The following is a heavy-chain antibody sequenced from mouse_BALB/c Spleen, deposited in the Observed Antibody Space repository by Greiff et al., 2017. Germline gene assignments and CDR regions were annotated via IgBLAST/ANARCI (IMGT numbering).Heavy chain of an antibody. J-gene: IGHJ4*01. V-gene: IGHV1-4*01. CDR2: INPSSGYT. CDR3: ARSPPYRYDGYYAMDY. CDR1: GYTFTSYT. Sequence: QVQLQQSGAELARPGASVKMSCKASGYTFTSYTMHWVKQRPGQGLEWIGYINPSSGYTNYNQKFKDKATLTADKSSSTAYMQLSSLTSEDSAVYYCARSPPYRYDGYYAMDYWGQGTSVTVSS. D-gene: IGHD2-14*01.